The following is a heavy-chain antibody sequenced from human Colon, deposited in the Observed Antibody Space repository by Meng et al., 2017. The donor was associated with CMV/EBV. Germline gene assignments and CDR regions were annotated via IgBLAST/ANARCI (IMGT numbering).Heavy chain of an antibody. CDR1: GYTFIDYY. CDR3: ARARYNWNFGWFDP. Sequence: ASVKVSCKASGYTFIDYYLHWVRQAPGQGLEWVGRINPNSGGTNYAPKFQGRVTMTTDTSISTAYLELISLKSDDTAIYYCARARYNWNFGWFDPWGQGTLVTVSS. V-gene: IGHV1-2*06. D-gene: IGHD1-7*01. J-gene: IGHJ5*02. CDR2: INPNSGGT.